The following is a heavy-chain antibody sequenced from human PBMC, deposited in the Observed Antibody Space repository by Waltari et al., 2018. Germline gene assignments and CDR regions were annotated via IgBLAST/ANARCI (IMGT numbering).Heavy chain of an antibody. CDR2: IIPIFGTA. D-gene: IGHD2-2*02. J-gene: IGHJ5*02. V-gene: IGHV1-69*01. CDR3: ARYIIVVVPAAIRGWFDP. Sequence: QVQLVQSGAEVKKPGSSVKVSCKASGGTFSSDAISWLRQAPGPGLEWMGGIIPIFGTANYAQKFQGRVTITADESTSTAYMELSSLRSEDTAVYYCARYIIVVVPAAIRGWFDPWGQGTLVTVSS. CDR1: GGTFSSDA.